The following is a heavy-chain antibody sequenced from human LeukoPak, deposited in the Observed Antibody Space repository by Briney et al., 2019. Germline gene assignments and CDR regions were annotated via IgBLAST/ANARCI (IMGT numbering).Heavy chain of an antibody. J-gene: IGHJ6*03. CDR3: ARLPKYYYDSSGLGGYMDV. D-gene: IGHD3-22*01. V-gene: IGHV2-70*19. Sequence: SGPALVKPTQTLTLTCTFSGFSLSTSGMCVSWVRQPPGKALEWLALIDWGDDEHYSTSLKTRLTISKDTSKNQVVLTMTNMAPVDTATYYCARLPKYYYDSSGLGGYMDVWGKGTTVTVSS. CDR2: IDWGDDE. CDR1: GFSLSTSGMC.